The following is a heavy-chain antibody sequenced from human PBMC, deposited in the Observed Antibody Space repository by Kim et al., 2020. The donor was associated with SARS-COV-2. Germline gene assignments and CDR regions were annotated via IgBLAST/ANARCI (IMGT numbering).Heavy chain of an antibody. J-gene: IGHJ4*02. CDR2: ISGGGGNT. CDR1: GFTFSSFW. CDR3: AKHRTTATNHFDY. Sequence: WGSLRLSCAVSGFTFSSFWMTWVRHAPGKGLECVSTISGGGGNTYYADSVRGRFTISRDNYKNTLLLQMNSLRAEDTSVYYCAKHRTTATNHFDYWGQGTLVTVSS. V-gene: IGHV3-23*01. D-gene: IGHD2-21*02.